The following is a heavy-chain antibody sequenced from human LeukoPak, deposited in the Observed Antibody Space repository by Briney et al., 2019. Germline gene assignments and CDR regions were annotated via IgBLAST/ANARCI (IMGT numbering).Heavy chain of an antibody. D-gene: IGHD6-19*01. V-gene: IGHV4-39*01. CDR2: IYYTGST. CDR1: GGSISGSSYY. CDR3: ARATISVAYAFDI. Sequence: SETLSLTCTVSGGSISGSSYYWGWIRQPPGKGLEWIGSIYYTGSTYYNPSLKSRVTISVDTSKNQFSLKLTSVTAADTAVYYCARATISVAYAFDIWGQGTMVTVSS. J-gene: IGHJ3*02.